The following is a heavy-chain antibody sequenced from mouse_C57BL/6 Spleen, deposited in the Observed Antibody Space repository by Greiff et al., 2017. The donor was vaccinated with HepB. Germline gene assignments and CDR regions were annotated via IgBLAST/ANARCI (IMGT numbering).Heavy chain of an antibody. CDR2: INPSTGGT. D-gene: IGHD1-1*01. Sequence: VQLQQSGPELVKPGASVKISCKASGYSFTGYYMNWVKQSPEKSLEWIGEINPSTGGTTYNQKFKAKATVTVDKSSSTAYMQLKSLTSEDSAVYYCARNYGSSEIMDYWGQGTSVTVSS. CDR1: GYSFTGYY. V-gene: IGHV1-42*01. CDR3: ARNYGSSEIMDY. J-gene: IGHJ4*01.